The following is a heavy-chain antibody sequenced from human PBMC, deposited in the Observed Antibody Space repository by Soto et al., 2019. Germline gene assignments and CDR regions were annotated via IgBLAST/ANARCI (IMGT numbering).Heavy chain of an antibody. J-gene: IGHJ4*02. CDR2: IYWDDAD. Sequence: QITLKESGPPLVKPTQTLTLTCAFSGFSATASGVGVAWVRQPPGKALEWLAVIYWDDADQYRPSLKSRLTVIVDASNTQRAPPMTKMAAQDTGPCFCLRPLRGAVAYYFDSRGPGRVVTVSA. V-gene: IGHV2-5*02. D-gene: IGHD3-10*01. CDR3: LRPLRGAVAYYFDS. CDR1: GFSATASGVG.